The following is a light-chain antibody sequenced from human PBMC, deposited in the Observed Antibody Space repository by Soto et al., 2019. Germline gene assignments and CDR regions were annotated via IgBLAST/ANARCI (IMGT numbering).Light chain of an antibody. CDR3: QQRATWPWM. CDR1: QSIAIY. Sequence: IVLTQSPATLSFSPGEEATLSCRASQSIAIYLAWYQQKSGQSPRLLIYDTSNRAPGIPDRFSGSASGTAFTLPSSSLEPEDFAVYYCQQRATWPWMFGQGTEVEIK. CDR2: DTS. V-gene: IGKV3-11*01. J-gene: IGKJ1*01.